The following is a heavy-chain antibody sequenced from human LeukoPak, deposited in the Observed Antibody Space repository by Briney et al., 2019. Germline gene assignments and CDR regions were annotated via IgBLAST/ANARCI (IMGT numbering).Heavy chain of an antibody. D-gene: IGHD1-26*01. V-gene: IGHV3-23*01. Sequence: PSETLSLTCAVYGGSFSGYYWSWIRQPPGKGLEWVSAISGSGGSTYYADSVKGRFTISRDNSKNTLYLQMNSLRAEDTAVYYCAKRVVGATPNYYYYYGMDVWGQGTTVTVSS. CDR3: AKRVVGATPNYYYYYGMDV. CDR2: ISGSGGST. CDR1: GGSFSGYY. J-gene: IGHJ6*02.